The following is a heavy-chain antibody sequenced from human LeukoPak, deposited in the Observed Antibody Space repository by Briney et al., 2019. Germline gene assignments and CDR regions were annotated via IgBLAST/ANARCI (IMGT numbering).Heavy chain of an antibody. CDR2: ISSSMISI. J-gene: IGHJ4*02. Sequence: GGSLRLSCASSWFPFRRYDMNWVRQAPGKGLEWVSFISSSMISIHYADSVQGRFTISRDNARNILYLQMNSLRAEDTAVYYCARVYDVLTGGFDHWGQGALVTVSS. V-gene: IGHV3-21*01. CDR3: ARVYDVLTGGFDH. CDR1: WFPFRRYD. D-gene: IGHD3-9*01.